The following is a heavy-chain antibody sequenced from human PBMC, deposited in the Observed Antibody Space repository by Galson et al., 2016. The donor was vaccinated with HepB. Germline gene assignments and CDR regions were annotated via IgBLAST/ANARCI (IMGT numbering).Heavy chain of an antibody. Sequence: SLRLSCAASGFAFSTSAMHWVRQTPGKGLEWVAIISYTGSTIFYADSVKGRFTISRDNSNNTLYLQMNSLTSEDTGVYFCAGERHPFIYWGQGTLVTVSS. V-gene: IGHV3-30*04. J-gene: IGHJ4*02. D-gene: IGHD6-25*01. CDR1: GFAFSTSA. CDR2: ISYTGSTI. CDR3: AGERHPFIY.